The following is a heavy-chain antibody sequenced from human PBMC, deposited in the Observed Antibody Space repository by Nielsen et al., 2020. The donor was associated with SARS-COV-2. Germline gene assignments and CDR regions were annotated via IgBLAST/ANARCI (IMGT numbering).Heavy chain of an antibody. J-gene: IGHJ4*02. Sequence: SETLSLTCTVSGGSISSGGYYWSWIRQPPGKGLEWIGYIYYSGSTYYNPSLKSRVTISVDTSKNQFSLKLSSVTAADTAVYYCARGYCSSTSCYFDYWGQGTLVTVSS. V-gene: IGHV4-30-4*08. D-gene: IGHD2-2*01. CDR1: GGSISSGGYY. CDR2: IYYSGST. CDR3: ARGYCSSTSCYFDY.